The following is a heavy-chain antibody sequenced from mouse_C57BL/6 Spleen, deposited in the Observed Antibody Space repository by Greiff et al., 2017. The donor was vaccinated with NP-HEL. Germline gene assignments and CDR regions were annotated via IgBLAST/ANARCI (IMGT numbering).Heavy chain of an antibody. CDR1: GYTFTSYW. J-gene: IGHJ4*01. D-gene: IGHD1-1*01. V-gene: IGHV1-53*01. CDR2: INPSNGGT. CDR3: ARGVLRYGAMDY. Sequence: QVQLQQPGTELVKPGASVKLSCKASGYTFTSYWMHWVKQRPGQGLEWIGNINPSNGGTNYNEKFKSKATLTVDKSSSTAYMQLSSLTSEDSAVDYCARGVLRYGAMDYWGQGTSVTVSS.